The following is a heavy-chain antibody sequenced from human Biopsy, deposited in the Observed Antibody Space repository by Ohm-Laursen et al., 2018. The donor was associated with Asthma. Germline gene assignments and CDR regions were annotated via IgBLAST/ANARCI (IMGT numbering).Heavy chain of an antibody. D-gene: IGHD5-12*01. Sequence: ASVKVSCKASGYTFTNYALNWVRQAPGQGLEWMGGLIPVLGTPDHAQMFEGRVTITADESTSTAYMELSSLSSEDTAVYYCGRGYSGSDRIVYYYSGLEVWGQGTTVTVSS. CDR2: LIPVLGTP. CDR3: GRGYSGSDRIVYYYSGLEV. CDR1: GYTFTNYA. V-gene: IGHV1-69*13. J-gene: IGHJ6*02.